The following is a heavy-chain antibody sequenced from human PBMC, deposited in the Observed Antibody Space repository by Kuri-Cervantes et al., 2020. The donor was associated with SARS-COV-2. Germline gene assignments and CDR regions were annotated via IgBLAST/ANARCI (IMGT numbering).Heavy chain of an antibody. J-gene: IGHJ6*03. CDR3: AKSTGGGYYYYMDV. CDR1: GFTFSSYS. CDR2: ISSSSSTI. V-gene: IGHV3-48*01. Sequence: GESLKISCAASGFTFSSYSMNWVRQAPGKGLEWVSYISSSSSTIYYADSVKGRFTISRDNAKNSLYLQMNSLRAEDTAVYYCAKSTGGGYYYYMDVWGKGTTVTVSS. D-gene: IGHD2-15*01.